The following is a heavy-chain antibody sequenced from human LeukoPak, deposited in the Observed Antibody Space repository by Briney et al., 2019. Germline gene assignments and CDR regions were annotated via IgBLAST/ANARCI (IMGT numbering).Heavy chain of an antibody. CDR1: GFTFSSHE. V-gene: IGHV3-48*03. CDR3: ARYSSARYGMDV. Sequence: GGSLRLSCAASGFTFSSHEMNWVRQAPGKGLEWVSYISSSGSTIYYADSVKGRFTISRDNAKNSLYLQMNSLRAEDTAVYYCARYSSARYGMDVWGQGTTVTVSS. J-gene: IGHJ6*02. D-gene: IGHD6-19*01. CDR2: ISSSGSTI.